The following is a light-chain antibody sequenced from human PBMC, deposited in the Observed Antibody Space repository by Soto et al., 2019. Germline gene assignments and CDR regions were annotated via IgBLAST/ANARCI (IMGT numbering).Light chain of an antibody. J-gene: IGLJ1*01. CDR3: KSYAGSNTYV. CDR1: KNDIGVYDF. Sequence: QSVLTQPPSASGSPGQSVTISCTGTKNDIGVYDFVSWYQHHPGKAPRLIIYEVVQRPSGVPDRFSGSKSGNTASLTVSELQAADEADYFCKSYAGSNTYVFGSGTKVTV. CDR2: EVV. V-gene: IGLV2-8*01.